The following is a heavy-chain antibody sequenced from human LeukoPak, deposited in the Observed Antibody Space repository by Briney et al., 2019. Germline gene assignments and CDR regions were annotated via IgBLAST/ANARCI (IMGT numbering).Heavy chain of an antibody. V-gene: IGHV3-21*01. Sequence: GGSLRLSCAASGFTFSTYTMDWVRQAPGKGLEWVSSISSSSSYIYYADSVKGRFTISRDNAKNSLYLQMNSLRAEDTAVYYCARDALAAGYRLEWYYFDYWGQGTLVTVSS. J-gene: IGHJ4*02. CDR2: ISSSSSYI. CDR1: GFTFSTYT. D-gene: IGHD2-2*01. CDR3: ARDALAAGYRLEWYYFDY.